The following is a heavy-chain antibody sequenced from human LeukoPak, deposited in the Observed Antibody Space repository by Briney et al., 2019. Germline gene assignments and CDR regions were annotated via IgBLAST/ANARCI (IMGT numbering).Heavy chain of an antibody. D-gene: IGHD1-20*01. Sequence: GGSLRLSCAASAFSFSTHGVHWVRQAPGKGLEGVAVISYDGSNEHYADSVKGRFTISRDNSKNTLYLQMNSLRAEDTAVYYCAKDRAGVTGSSGVYYYYYGMDVWGQGTTVTVSS. CDR1: AFSFSTHG. CDR3: AKDRAGVTGSSGVYYYYYGMDV. V-gene: IGHV3-30*18. J-gene: IGHJ6*02. CDR2: ISYDGSNE.